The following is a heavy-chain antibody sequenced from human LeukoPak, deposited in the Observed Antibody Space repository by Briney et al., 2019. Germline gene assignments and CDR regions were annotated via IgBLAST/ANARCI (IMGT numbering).Heavy chain of an antibody. Sequence: GGSLRLSCAASGFTFSSYSMNWVRQAPGEGLEWVSSISSSSSYIYYADSVKGRFTISRDNAKNSLYLQMNSLRAEDTAVYYCARARIEVADCFDYWGQGTLVTVSS. CDR3: ARARIEVADCFDY. J-gene: IGHJ4*02. CDR1: GFTFSSYS. CDR2: ISSSSSYI. V-gene: IGHV3-21*01. D-gene: IGHD6-19*01.